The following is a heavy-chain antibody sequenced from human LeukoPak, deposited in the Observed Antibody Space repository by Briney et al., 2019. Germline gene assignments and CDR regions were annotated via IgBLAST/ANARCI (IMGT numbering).Heavy chain of an antibody. CDR3: AKGGGRIPASIGLIDY. J-gene: IGHJ4*02. Sequence: GGSLRLSCAASGFTFDDYAMHWVRQAPGRGLEWVSGISWNSGSIGYADSVKGRFTISRDNSKNTLSLQMNSLRAEDTAVYYCAKGGGRIPASIGLIDYWGQGTLVTVSS. D-gene: IGHD2-2*01. V-gene: IGHV3-9*01. CDR2: ISWNSGSI. CDR1: GFTFDDYA.